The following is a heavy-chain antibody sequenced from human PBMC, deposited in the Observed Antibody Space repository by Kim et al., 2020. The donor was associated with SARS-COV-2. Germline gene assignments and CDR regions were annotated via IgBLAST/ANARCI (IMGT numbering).Heavy chain of an antibody. V-gene: IGHV5-51*01. D-gene: IGHD5-12*01. Sequence: PSFQGQVTISADKSISTAYLQWSSLKAEDTAVYYCATRGGYRGYVDAFDIWGQGTMVTVSS. CDR3: ATRGGYRGYVDAFDI. J-gene: IGHJ3*02.